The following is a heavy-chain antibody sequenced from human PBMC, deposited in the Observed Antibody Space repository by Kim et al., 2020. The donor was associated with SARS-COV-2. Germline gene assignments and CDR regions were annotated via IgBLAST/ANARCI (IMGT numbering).Heavy chain of an antibody. D-gene: IGHD1-26*01. V-gene: IGHV3-23*01. Sequence: GGSLRLSCAASGFTFSSYAMSWVRQAPAKGLEWASAISGSDGSTYYADSVKGRFSVSRDNSKNTLYVQMISLRAEDTAVYYCAKGLGGSYGFDYWGQGTLVTVSS. CDR1: GFTFSSYA. J-gene: IGHJ4*02. CDR3: AKGLGGSYGFDY. CDR2: ISGSDGST.